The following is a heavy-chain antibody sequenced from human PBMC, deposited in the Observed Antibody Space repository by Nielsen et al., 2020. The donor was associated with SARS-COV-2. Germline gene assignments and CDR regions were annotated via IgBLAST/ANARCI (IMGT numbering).Heavy chain of an antibody. V-gene: IGHV7-4-1*02. CDR3: ARLAPYTSSRSVSYYTYGLDV. J-gene: IGHJ6*02. CDR2: INTATGSP. Sequence: WVRQAPGQGLEWMGSINTATGSPTYAQAFTGRFVFSLDTSVSTSYLQISGLKAEDTAVYYCARLAPYTSSRSVSYYTYGLDVWGQGTTVTVSS. D-gene: IGHD6-13*01.